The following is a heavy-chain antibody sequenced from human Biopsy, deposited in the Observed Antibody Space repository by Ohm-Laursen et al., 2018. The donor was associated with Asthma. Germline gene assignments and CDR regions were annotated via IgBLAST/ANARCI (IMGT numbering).Heavy chain of an antibody. CDR3: ARTYYDFLTGQVKDVFGV. CDR1: GYTFINFA. J-gene: IGHJ3*01. V-gene: IGHV1-3*04. CDR2: VNTGNGDT. Sequence: SVKVSCKTSGYTFINFAIHWVRQAPGQRLEWMGWVNTGNGDTKYSQKFQGRVTITRDTSASTAYMELRSLRSEDTATYYCARTYYDFLTGQVKDVFGVWGQGTMVTVSS. D-gene: IGHD3-9*01.